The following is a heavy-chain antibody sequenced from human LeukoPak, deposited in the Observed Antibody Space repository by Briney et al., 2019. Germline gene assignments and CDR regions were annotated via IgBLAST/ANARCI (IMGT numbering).Heavy chain of an antibody. D-gene: IGHD6-19*01. CDR3: ARVTPLVYSSGWYDY. V-gene: IGHV1-18*01. CDR2: ISAYNGNT. Sequence: ASVTVSCKASGYTFTSYGISWVRQAPGQGLEWMGWISAYNGNTNYAQKLQGRVTMTTDTSTSTAYMELRSLRSDDTAVYYCARVTPLVYSSGWYDYWGQGTLVTVSS. CDR1: GYTFTSYG. J-gene: IGHJ4*02.